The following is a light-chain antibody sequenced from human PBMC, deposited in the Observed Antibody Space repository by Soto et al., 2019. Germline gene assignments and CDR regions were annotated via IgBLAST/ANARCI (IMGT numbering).Light chain of an antibody. J-gene: IGLJ1*01. CDR2: EVS. Sequence: QSVLTQPPSVSGSPGQSVAVSCTGTSSDVGSYNSVSWYQQPPGTAPKLIIYEVSNRPSGVPDRFSGSKSGNTASLTISGLQAEDEADYYCSSFTSSTTDVFGTGTKVTVL. V-gene: IGLV2-18*02. CDR1: SSDVGSYNS. CDR3: SSFTSSTTDV.